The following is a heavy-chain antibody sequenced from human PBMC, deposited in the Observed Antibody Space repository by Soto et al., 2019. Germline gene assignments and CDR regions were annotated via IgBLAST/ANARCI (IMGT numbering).Heavy chain of an antibody. J-gene: IGHJ3*01. D-gene: IGHD6-19*01. V-gene: IGHV3-11*01. Sequence: QEQLAESGGGLVKPGGSLRLSCAASGFSFNVYYMTWIRQAPGSGLEWVASISILGDSTYYADSVKGRFTISRDNVKNSLDLQRDTLRAADTAVYYCARDRAGTRTLPHNTFNLWGQGTTVAVAS. CDR1: GFSFNVYY. CDR2: ISILGDST. CDR3: ARDRAGTRTLPHNTFNL.